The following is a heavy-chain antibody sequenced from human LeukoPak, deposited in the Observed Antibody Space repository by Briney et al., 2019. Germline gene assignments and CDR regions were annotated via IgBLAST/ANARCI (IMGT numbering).Heavy chain of an antibody. V-gene: IGHV3-66*02. J-gene: IGHJ4*02. D-gene: IGHD2-2*01. CDR3: ARGYCSSTSCWYFDY. CDR1: GFTVSSNY. Sequence: GGSLRLSCAASGFTVSSNYMSWVRQAPGKGLEWVSVIYSGGSTYYADSVKGRFTISRDNSKDTLYLQMNSLRAEDTAVYYCARGYCSSTSCWYFDYWGQGTLVTVSS. CDR2: IYSGGST.